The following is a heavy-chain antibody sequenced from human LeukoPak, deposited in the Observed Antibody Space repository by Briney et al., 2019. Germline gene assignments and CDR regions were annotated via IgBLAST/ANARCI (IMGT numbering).Heavy chain of an antibody. V-gene: IGHV1-2*02. CDR1: GYTFTHYF. Sequence: ASVKVSCKASGYTFTHYFMHWVRQAPGQGLEWMGWINPNSGDTHSAQKFQGRVTMTRDTSISTAYMELSRLRSDDTAVYYCARDGEWFGESASYYFDYWGQGTLVTVSS. J-gene: IGHJ4*02. CDR3: ARDGEWFGESASYYFDY. CDR2: INPNSGDT. D-gene: IGHD3-10*01.